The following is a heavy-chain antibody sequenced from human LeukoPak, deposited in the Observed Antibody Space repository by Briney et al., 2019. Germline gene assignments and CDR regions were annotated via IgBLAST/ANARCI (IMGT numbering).Heavy chain of an antibody. CDR1: GFTFSNYW. J-gene: IGHJ4*02. V-gene: IGHV3-7*01. CDR2: INLDGSQK. Sequence: PGGSLRLSCAASGFTFSNYWMAWVRQAPGKGPEWVANINLDGSQKYYVDSVKGRFTISRDNAENSLYLQMDSLRAEDTALYYCAGKRPNYFDYWGQGTLVTVSS. CDR3: AGKRPNYFDY.